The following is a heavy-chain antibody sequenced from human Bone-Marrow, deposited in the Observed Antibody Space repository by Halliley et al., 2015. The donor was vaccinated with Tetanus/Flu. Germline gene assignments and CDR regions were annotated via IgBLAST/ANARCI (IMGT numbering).Heavy chain of an antibody. V-gene: IGHV4-61*03. Sequence: YIYHSGSPNYNPSLKRRVTISLDRSKKHFSLKLSSVTAADTAVYYCARGIGVVPAVKNDAFDIWGQGTMVTVSS. J-gene: IGHJ3*02. D-gene: IGHD2-2*01. CDR2: IYHSGSP. CDR3: ARGIGVVPAVKNDAFDI.